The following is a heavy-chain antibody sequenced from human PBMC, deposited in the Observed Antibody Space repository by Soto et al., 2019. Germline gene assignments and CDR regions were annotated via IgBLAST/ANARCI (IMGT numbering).Heavy chain of an antibody. J-gene: IGHJ4*02. CDR2: IWYDGSNK. CDR1: GFTFSSYG. CDR3: ARDLYYGDYEAMGY. Sequence: QVQLVESGGGVVQPGRSLRLSCAASGFTFSSYGMHWVRQAPGKGLEWVAVIWYDGSNKYYADSVKGRFTISRDNSKNTLYLQMNSLRAEDTAVYYCARDLYYGDYEAMGYWGQGTLVTVSS. V-gene: IGHV3-33*01. D-gene: IGHD4-17*01.